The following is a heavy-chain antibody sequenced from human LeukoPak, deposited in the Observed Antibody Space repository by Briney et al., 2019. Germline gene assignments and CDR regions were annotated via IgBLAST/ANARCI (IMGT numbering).Heavy chain of an antibody. CDR1: GFTFSNYW. Sequence: PGGSLRLSCAASGFTFSNYWMHWVRQAPGKGLVWVSRINSDGSSTSYADSVKGRFTISRDNAKNTLYLQMNSLRAEDTAVYYCAKDDPGSYGPDDLDYWGQGTLVTVSS. CDR3: AKDDPGSYGPDDLDY. CDR2: INSDGSST. J-gene: IGHJ4*02. V-gene: IGHV3-74*01. D-gene: IGHD5-18*01.